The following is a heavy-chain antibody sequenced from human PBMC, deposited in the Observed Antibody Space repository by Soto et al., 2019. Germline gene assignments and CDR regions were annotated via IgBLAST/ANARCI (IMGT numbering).Heavy chain of an antibody. Sequence: SETLSLTCAVYGGSFSGYYWSWIRQPPGKGLEWIGEINHSGSTNYNPSLKSRVTISVDTSKNQFSLKLSSVTAADTAVYYCARARGSGSTRYYYYGMDVWGQGTTVT. V-gene: IGHV4-34*01. CDR1: GGSFSGYY. D-gene: IGHD3-10*01. CDR2: INHSGST. J-gene: IGHJ6*02. CDR3: ARARGSGSTRYYYYGMDV.